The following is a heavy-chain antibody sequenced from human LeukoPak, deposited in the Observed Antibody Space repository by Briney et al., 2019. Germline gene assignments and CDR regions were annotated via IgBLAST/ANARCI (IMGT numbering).Heavy chain of an antibody. J-gene: IGHJ4*02. CDR2: INSYNGNT. Sequence: GASVTVSCKASGYIYNTHGISWVRPAPAQGLEWRGWINSYNGNTNYVQMLQGRVTMTTDTSTSTAYMELRSLRSDDTAVYYWARVHSQGSHYVYWGQGTLVTVSS. V-gene: IGHV1-18*01. CDR1: GYIYNTHG. CDR3: ARVHSQGSHYVY. D-gene: IGHD1-26*01.